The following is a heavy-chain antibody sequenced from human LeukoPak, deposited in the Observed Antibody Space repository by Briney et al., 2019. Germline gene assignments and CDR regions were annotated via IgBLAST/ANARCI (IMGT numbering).Heavy chain of an antibody. J-gene: IGHJ3*02. Sequence: PVKVSCKASGGTFSSYAISWVRQAPGQGLEWMGGIIPIFGTANYAQKFQGRVTITADESTSTAYMELSSLRSEDTAVYYCARVGGGNSHDPDAFDIWGQGTMVTVSS. D-gene: IGHD4-23*01. CDR3: ARVGGGNSHDPDAFDI. CDR2: IIPIFGTA. V-gene: IGHV1-69*13. CDR1: GGTFSSYA.